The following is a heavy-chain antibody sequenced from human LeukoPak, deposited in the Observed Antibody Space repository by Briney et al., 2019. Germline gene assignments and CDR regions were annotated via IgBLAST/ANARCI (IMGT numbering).Heavy chain of an antibody. CDR2: ISSSSSYI. Sequence: PGGSLRLSCAASGFTFSSYSMNWVRQAPGKGLEWVSSISSSSSYIYYADSVKGRFTISRDNAKNSLYLQMNSLRAEDTAVYYCARPGSGSYYEGYYFDYWGQGTLVTVSS. D-gene: IGHD1-26*01. CDR1: GFTFSSYS. CDR3: ARPGSGSYYEGYYFDY. J-gene: IGHJ4*02. V-gene: IGHV3-21*01.